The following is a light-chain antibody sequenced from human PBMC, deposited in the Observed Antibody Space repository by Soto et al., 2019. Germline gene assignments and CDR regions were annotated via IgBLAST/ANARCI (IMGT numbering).Light chain of an antibody. CDR1: QGISRY. V-gene: IGKV1-5*01. CDR2: DAS. CDR3: QQYNSYSPT. J-gene: IGKJ1*01. Sequence: IQLTQSPSSLSASVGDRVTITCRASQGISRYFAWYQQKPGKAPKLLIYDASSLESGVPSRFSGSGSGTEFTLTISSLQPDDSATYYCQQYNSYSPTFGQGTKVDIK.